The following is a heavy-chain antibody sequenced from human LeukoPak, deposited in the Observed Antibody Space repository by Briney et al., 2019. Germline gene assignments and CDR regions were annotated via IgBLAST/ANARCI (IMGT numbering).Heavy chain of an antibody. Sequence: KASETLSLTCTVSGGSISSSSYYWGWIRQPPGKGLEWIGSIYYSGSTYYNPSLKSRVTISVDTSKNQFSLKLSSVTAADTAVYYCARDGAVAGSDAFDIWGQGTMVTVSS. V-gene: IGHV4-39*07. CDR3: ARDGAVAGSDAFDI. D-gene: IGHD6-19*01. CDR2: IYYSGST. CDR1: GGSISSSSYY. J-gene: IGHJ3*02.